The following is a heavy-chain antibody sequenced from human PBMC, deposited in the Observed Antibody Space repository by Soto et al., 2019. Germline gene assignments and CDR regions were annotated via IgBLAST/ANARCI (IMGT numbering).Heavy chain of an antibody. D-gene: IGHD1-7*01. Sequence: PSETLSLTCTVSGGSISSSSYYWGWIRQPPGKGLEWIGSIYYSGSTYYNPSLKSRVTISVDTSKNQFSLKLSSVTAADTAVYYCANENYAGYYYYYMDVWGKGTTVTVSS. CDR1: GGSISSSSYY. CDR2: IYYSGST. CDR3: ANENYAGYYYYYMDV. V-gene: IGHV4-39*01. J-gene: IGHJ6*03.